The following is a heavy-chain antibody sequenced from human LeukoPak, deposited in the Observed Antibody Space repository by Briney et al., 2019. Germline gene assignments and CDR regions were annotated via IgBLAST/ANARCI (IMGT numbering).Heavy chain of an antibody. J-gene: IGHJ4*02. CDR1: GYTFTSYG. CDR2: ISTYNGNT. CDR3: ARGVPDRGYRGYD. Sequence: ASVKVSCKASGYTFTSYGISWVRQAPGQGLEWMGWISTYNGNTNYAQKLQGRVTMTTDTSTSTAYIELRSLTSDDTAVYYCARGVPDRGYRGYDWGQGTLVTVSS. V-gene: IGHV1-18*01. D-gene: IGHD5-12*01.